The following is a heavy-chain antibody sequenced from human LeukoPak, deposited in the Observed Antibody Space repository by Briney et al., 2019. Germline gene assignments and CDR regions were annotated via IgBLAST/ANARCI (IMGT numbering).Heavy chain of an antibody. CDR1: GFAFSTYA. CDR3: ARGHYCSGGSCYYHYFDN. V-gene: IGHV3-23*01. CDR2: ISTSGRAT. Sequence: QSGGSLRLSCAASGFAFSTYAMTWVRQAPEKGLQWVSTISTSGRATYYADSVEGRFTISRDNAKNTLYLQMNSLRAEDTAVYYCARGHYCSGGSCYYHYFDNWGQGTLVTVSS. D-gene: IGHD2-15*01. J-gene: IGHJ4*02.